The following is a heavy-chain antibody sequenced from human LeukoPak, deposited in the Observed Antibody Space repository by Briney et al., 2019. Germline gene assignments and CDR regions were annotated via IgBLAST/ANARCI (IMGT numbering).Heavy chain of an antibody. J-gene: IGHJ4*02. CDR3: ASSGYCTNGVCSDFDY. CDR1: GGSFSGYY. CDR2: INHSGST. V-gene: IGHV4-34*01. Sequence: SETLSLTCAVYGGSFSGYYWSWIRQPPGKGLEWIGEINHSGSTNYNPSLKSRVTISVDTSKNQFSLKLSSVTAADTAVYYCASSGYCTNGVCSDFDYWGQGTLVTVSS. D-gene: IGHD2-8*01.